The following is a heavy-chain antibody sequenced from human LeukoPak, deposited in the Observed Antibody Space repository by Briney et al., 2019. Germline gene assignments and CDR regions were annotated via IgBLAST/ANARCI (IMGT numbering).Heavy chain of an antibody. J-gene: IGHJ1*01. Sequence: SGGSLRLSCAASGFTFSSYSMNWVRQAPGKGLEWVSSISSSSSYIYYADSVKGRFTISRDNAKNSLYLQMNSLRAEDTAVYYCARGGINSGSYFGYFQHWGQGTLVTVSS. CDR2: ISSSSSYI. V-gene: IGHV3-21*01. CDR3: ARGGINSGSYFGYFQH. CDR1: GFTFSSYS. D-gene: IGHD1-26*01.